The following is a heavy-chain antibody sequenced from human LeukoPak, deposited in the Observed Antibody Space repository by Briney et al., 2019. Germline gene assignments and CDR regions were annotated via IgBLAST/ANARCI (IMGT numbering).Heavy chain of an antibody. J-gene: IGHJ4*02. Sequence: SVKVSCKASGGTFSSYAISWVRQAPGQGLEWMGRIIPILGIANYAQKFQGRVTITADKSTSTAYMELSSLRSEDTAVYYCARGPPPRSGSYPSHADHWGQGTLVTVSS. V-gene: IGHV1-69*04. CDR2: IIPILGIA. D-gene: IGHD1-26*01. CDR1: GGTFSSYA. CDR3: ARGPPPRSGSYPSHADH.